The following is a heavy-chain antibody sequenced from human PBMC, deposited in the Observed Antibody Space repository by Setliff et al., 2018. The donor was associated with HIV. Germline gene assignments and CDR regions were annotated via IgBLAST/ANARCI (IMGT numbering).Heavy chain of an antibody. CDR3: ATDCAVVGGTGSLDS. D-gene: IGHD1-26*01. CDR2: IRYDGSQK. V-gene: IGHV3-30*02. CDR1: VFTFNNYG. Sequence: GGSLRLSCAASVFTFNNYGMNWVRQAPGKGLEWVAFIRYDGSQKYYMDSVKGRFTISRDNAKNSLYLQMNSLRVEDTAVYYCATDCAVVGGTGSLDSWGQGTLVTVSS. J-gene: IGHJ4*02.